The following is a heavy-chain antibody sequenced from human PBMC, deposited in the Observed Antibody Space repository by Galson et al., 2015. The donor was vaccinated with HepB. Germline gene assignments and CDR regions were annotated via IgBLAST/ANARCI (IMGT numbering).Heavy chain of an antibody. CDR1: TFIFSTYS. D-gene: IGHD2-8*02. Sequence: SLRLSCAASTFIFSTYSMNWVRQAPGKGLEWVANIKQDGSEKYYVDSVKGRFTISRDNSKDTLHLQMNSLRPEDTAIYYCAKRYCSGSVCYPIDSWGQGALVTVSS. J-gene: IGHJ4*02. CDR3: AKRYCSGSVCYPIDS. CDR2: IKQDGSEK. V-gene: IGHV3-7*03.